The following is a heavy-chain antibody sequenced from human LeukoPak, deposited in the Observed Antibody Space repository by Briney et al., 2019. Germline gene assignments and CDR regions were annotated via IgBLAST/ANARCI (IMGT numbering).Heavy chain of an antibody. V-gene: IGHV4-30-4*08. CDR2: SYYSGST. CDR3: ARAIVGATFDY. Sequence: SETLSLTCTVSGVSISSGDYYWSWIRQPPGKGREWSGYSYYSGSTYYNPYLKSRVTISVDTSKNQLSLKLSSVTAADTAVYYCARAIVGATFDYWGQGNLVTVSS. J-gene: IGHJ4*02. CDR1: GVSISSGDYY. D-gene: IGHD1-26*01.